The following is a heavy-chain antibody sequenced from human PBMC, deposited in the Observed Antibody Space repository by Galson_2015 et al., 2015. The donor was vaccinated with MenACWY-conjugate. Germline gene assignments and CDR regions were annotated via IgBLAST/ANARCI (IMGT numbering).Heavy chain of an antibody. D-gene: IGHD2-2*01. Sequence: SLRLSCAASGFTFGDYLMSWFRQAPGKGLEWVSFIRSKAYGGAPEYAESVKGRFTISRDDSQSIAYLQMNSLKTEDTAVYYCAGGDHRYCSRTNCPFDNWGRGTLVTVSS. V-gene: IGHV3-49*03. CDR1: GFTFGDYL. CDR3: AGGDHRYCSRTNCPFDN. CDR2: IRSKAYGGAP. J-gene: IGHJ4*02.